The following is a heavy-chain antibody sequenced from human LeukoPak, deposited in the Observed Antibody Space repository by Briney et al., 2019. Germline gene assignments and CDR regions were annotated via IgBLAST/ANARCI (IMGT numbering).Heavy chain of an antibody. CDR3: ARVAGTGTSYYYYMDV. V-gene: IGHV3-20*04. Sequence: PGGSLRLSCAASGFTFDDYELSWFRQAPGKRREGFHGFNWNGGSTGYADSVKGRFTISRDNAKNSLYLQMNSLRAEDTALYYCARVAGTGTSYYYYMDVWGKGTTVTVSS. CDR1: GFTFDDYE. CDR2: FNWNGGST. J-gene: IGHJ6*03. D-gene: IGHD1/OR15-1a*01.